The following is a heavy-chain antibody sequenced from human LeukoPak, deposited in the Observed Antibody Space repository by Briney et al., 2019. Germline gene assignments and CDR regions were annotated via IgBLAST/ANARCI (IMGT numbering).Heavy chain of an antibody. CDR3: ARKRGYCSGGSCYLFDY. D-gene: IGHD2-15*01. V-gene: IGHV3-21*01. Sequence: GGSLRLSCAASGFTFSTYSMNWVRQAPGKGLEWVSSISSSSSYIYYADSVKGRFTISRDNAKNSLYLQMNSLRAEDTAVYYCARKRGYCSGGSCYLFDYWGQGTLVTVSS. J-gene: IGHJ4*02. CDR1: GFTFSTYS. CDR2: ISSSSSYI.